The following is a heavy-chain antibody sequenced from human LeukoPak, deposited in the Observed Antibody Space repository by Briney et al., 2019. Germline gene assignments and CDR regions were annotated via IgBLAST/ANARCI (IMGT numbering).Heavy chain of an antibody. CDR1: GGSFSGYY. CDR3: ARGGSSSWRGWFDP. D-gene: IGHD6-13*01. J-gene: IGHJ5*02. V-gene: IGHV4-34*01. CDR2: INHSGST. Sequence: KPSETLSLTCAVYGGSFSGYYWSWIRQPPGKGLEWIGEINHSGSTNYNPSLKSRVTISVDTSKNQFPLKLSSVTAADTAVYYCARGGSSSWRGWFDPWGQGTLVTVSS.